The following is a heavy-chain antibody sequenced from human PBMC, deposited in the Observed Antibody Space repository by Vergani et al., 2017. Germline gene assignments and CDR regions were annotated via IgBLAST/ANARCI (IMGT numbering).Heavy chain of an antibody. Sequence: EVQLVQSGAEVKKPGESLKISCKGSGYSFTNYWIGWVRQMPGKGLEWMGIIYPGDSDTRYSPSFQGQVTISADKSISTAHLQWSSLKASDTAMYYCARSSSGWYPKRADWYFDLWGRGTLVTVSS. CDR3: ARSSSGWYPKRADWYFDL. J-gene: IGHJ2*01. V-gene: IGHV5-51*01. CDR1: GYSFTNYW. CDR2: IYPGDSDT. D-gene: IGHD6-19*01.